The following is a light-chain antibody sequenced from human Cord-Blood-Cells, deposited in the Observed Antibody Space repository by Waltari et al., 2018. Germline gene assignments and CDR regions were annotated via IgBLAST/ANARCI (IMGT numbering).Light chain of an antibody. CDR2: KVS. V-gene: IGKV2-30*01. CDR1: QSLVYSDGKTY. J-gene: IGKJ5*01. CDR3: MRCTHWPPT. Sequence: DVVMTQSPLSLPVTLGQPASISCRSSQSLVYSDGKTYLNWFQRRPGQSPRRLIYKVSDRDSGVPDRFGGSGSGTDFTLKISRVEAEDVGVYYCMRCTHWPPTFGQGTRLEIK.